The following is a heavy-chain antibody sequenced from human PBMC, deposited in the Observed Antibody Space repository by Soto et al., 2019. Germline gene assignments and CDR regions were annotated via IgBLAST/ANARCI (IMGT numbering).Heavy chain of an antibody. V-gene: IGHV1-2*04. CDR3: ARAGYSSRDAFDI. CDR2: INPNSGGT. J-gene: IGHJ3*02. Sequence: GASVKVSCKASGYTFTGYYMHWVRQAPGQGLEWMGWINPNSGGTNYAQKFQGWVTMTRDTSISTAYMELSRLRSGDTAVYYCARAGYSSRDAFDIWGQGTMVTVSS. D-gene: IGHD6-13*01. CDR1: GYTFTGYY.